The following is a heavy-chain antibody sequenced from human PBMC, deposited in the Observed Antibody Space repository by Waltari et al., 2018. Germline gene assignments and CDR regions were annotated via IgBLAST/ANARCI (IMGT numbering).Heavy chain of an antibody. V-gene: IGHV1-69*01. CDR3: ARNGGTPLPMHYHYYYMDV. CDR2: IIPMFGRA. D-gene: IGHD3-16*01. Sequence: QVQLVQSGAEGKKPGSSVKVSCKASGVTFSSSTISWVRQAPGQGLEWMGGIIPMFGRANYAQKFQDRVTITADESTSTVYMELSSLTSEDTALYYCARNGGTPLPMHYHYYYMDVWGKGTTVTVSS. CDR1: GVTFSSST. J-gene: IGHJ6*03.